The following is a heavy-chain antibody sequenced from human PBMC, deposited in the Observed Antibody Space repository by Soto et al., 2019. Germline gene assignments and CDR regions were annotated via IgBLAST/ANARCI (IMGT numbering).Heavy chain of an antibody. J-gene: IGHJ6*02. D-gene: IGHD4-17*01. Sequence: QVQLVESGGGVVQPGRSLRLSCAASGFTFSSYGMHWVRQAPGKGLEWVAVISYDGSNKYYADSVKGRFTISRDNSKNTLYLQMNSLRAEETAVYYCAKAAGDYGGNAYYYYGMDVWGQGTTVTVSS. V-gene: IGHV3-30*18. CDR2: ISYDGSNK. CDR3: AKAAGDYGGNAYYYYGMDV. CDR1: GFTFSSYG.